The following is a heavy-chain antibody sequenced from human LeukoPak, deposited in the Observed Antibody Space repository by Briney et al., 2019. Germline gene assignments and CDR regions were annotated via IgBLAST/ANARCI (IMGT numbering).Heavy chain of an antibody. CDR2: IYYSGST. Sequence: PSETLSLTCTVSGGSISSYYWSWIRQPPGKGLEWIGYIYYSGSTNYNPSLKSRVTISVDTSKNQFSLKLSSVTAADTAVYYCARSIVVVVAATKRVWFDPWGQGTLVTVSS. V-gene: IGHV4-59*01. D-gene: IGHD2-15*01. J-gene: IGHJ5*02. CDR3: ARSIVVVVAATKRVWFDP. CDR1: GGSISSYY.